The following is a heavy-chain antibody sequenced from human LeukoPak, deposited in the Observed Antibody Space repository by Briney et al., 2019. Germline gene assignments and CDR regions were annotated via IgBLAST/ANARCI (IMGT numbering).Heavy chain of an antibody. CDR2: ISSSSSTI. D-gene: IGHD3-10*02. J-gene: IGHJ6*04. V-gene: IGHV3-48*04. Sequence: GGSLRLSCAASGFTFSSYSMNWVRQAPGKGLEWVSYISSSSSTIYYADSVKGRFSISRDNAKNSLYLQMNSLRAEDTAVYYCAELGITMIGGVWGKGTTVTISS. CDR3: AELGITMIGGV. CDR1: GFTFSSYS.